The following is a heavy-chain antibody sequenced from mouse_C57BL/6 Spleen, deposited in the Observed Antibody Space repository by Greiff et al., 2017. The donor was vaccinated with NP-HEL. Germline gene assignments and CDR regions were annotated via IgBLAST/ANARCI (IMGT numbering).Heavy chain of an antibody. CDR1: GYTFTSYW. Sequence: VHLQQPGTELVKPGASVKLSCKASGYTFTSYWMHWVKQRPGQGLEWIGNINPSNGGTNYNEKFKSKATLTVDKSSSAAYMQLSSLTSEDSAVYYCARPDTTVPWYFDVWGTGTTVTVSS. CDR2: INPSNGGT. D-gene: IGHD1-1*01. CDR3: ARPDTTVPWYFDV. V-gene: IGHV1-53*01. J-gene: IGHJ1*03.